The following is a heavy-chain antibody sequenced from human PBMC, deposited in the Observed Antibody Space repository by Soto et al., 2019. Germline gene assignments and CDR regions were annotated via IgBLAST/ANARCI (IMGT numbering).Heavy chain of an antibody. CDR1: GFTFSSSA. J-gene: IGHJ5*02. CDR3: ASWYYDFWSGYSTHYNWFDP. V-gene: IGHV1-58*01. Sequence: SVKVSCKTSGFTFSSSAVHWVRQARGHRLQWIGWVDVGSANANYAQMLQERVTISRDMSTSTAYMELSSLRSEDTAVYYCASWYYDFWSGYSTHYNWFDPWGQGTLVTVSS. CDR2: VDVGSANA. D-gene: IGHD3-3*01.